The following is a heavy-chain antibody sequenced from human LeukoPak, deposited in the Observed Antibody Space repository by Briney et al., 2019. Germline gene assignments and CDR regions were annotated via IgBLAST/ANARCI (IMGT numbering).Heavy chain of an antibody. CDR3: ARGETAATGIAMDV. CDR2: INLNSGVT. J-gene: IGHJ6*02. D-gene: IGHD6-13*01. Sequence: ASVKVYCLASGYTFTAYHFHWVRLAPGQALEWMGWINLNSGVTRYAQKFQDRVTMTTDTSITTTYMVLSRLKSDDTAVYYWARGETAATGIAMDVWGQGTTVTVSS. CDR1: GYTFTAYH. V-gene: IGHV1-2*02.